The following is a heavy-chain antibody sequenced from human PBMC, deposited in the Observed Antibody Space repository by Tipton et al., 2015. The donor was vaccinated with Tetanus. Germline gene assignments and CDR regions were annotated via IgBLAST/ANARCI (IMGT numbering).Heavy chain of an antibody. CDR3: ARANFDFSKKGPFDS. D-gene: IGHD3-3*01. Sequence: TLSLTCGVYGGSFSGYYWTWIRQPPGKGLEGLGEVTHSGSTNYNPSLKSRVTISVDTAKKQFSLKLTSVIAADTAVYFCARANFDFSKKGPFDSWGQGILVIVSA. CDR2: VTHSGST. J-gene: IGHJ4*02. V-gene: IGHV4-34*01. CDR1: GGSFSGYY.